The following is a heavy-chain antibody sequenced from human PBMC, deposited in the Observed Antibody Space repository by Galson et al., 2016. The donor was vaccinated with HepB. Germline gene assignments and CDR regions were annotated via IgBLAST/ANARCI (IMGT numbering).Heavy chain of an antibody. Sequence: SLRLSCAASGFTFSDAWMSWVRQAPGMGLEWVGRIRSITDGGTTDHAESVKGSFTVSRDDSKNTLSLQMNSLKTEDTAVYYCTTRAGWNYGGEFWGQGTLVTVSS. CDR2: IRSITDGGTT. CDR3: TTRAGWNYGGEF. D-gene: IGHD3-16*01. V-gene: IGHV3-15*01. J-gene: IGHJ4*02. CDR1: GFTFSDAW.